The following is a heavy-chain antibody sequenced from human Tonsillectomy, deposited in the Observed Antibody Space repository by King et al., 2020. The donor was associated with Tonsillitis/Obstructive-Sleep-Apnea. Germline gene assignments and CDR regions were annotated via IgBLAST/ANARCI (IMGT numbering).Heavy chain of an antibody. CDR2: IYYSEST. Sequence: QLQESGPGLVKPSETLSLTCTVSGGSISSYYWSWIRQPPGKGLEWIGYIYYSESTNYNPSLKSRVTISVDTSKNQFSLKLSSVTAADTAVYYCARMEYRAGNAFDIWGQGTMVTVSS. CDR1: GGSISSYY. J-gene: IGHJ3*02. V-gene: IGHV4-59*01. CDR3: ARMEYRAGNAFDI. D-gene: IGHD2/OR15-2a*01.